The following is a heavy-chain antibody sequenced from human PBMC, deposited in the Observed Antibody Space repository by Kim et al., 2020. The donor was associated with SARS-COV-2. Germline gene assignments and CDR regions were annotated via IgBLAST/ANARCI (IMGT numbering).Heavy chain of an antibody. CDR1: GLTFSNAW. D-gene: IGHD4-17*01. CDR2: IKSRASGGTT. J-gene: IGHJ4*02. Sequence: GGSLRLSCAASGLTFSNAWMNWVRQAPGKGLEWVGRIKSRASGGTTDHAAPVKGRFSISRDDSKNTLYLQMNSLKTEDTAVYYCTADLPGGYSDCTDYWGQGSRVTVSS. V-gene: IGHV3-15*01. CDR3: TADLPGGYSDCTDY.